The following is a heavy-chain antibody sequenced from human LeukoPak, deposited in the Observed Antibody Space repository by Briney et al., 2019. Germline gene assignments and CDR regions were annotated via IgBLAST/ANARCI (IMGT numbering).Heavy chain of an antibody. CDR3: AKGSAQLRFLEWLLYDY. J-gene: IGHJ4*02. V-gene: IGHV3-23*01. CDR2: ISGSGGST. D-gene: IGHD3-3*01. CDR1: GFTFDDYG. Sequence: PGGSLRLSCAGSGFTFDDYGMSWVRQAPGKGLEWVSAISGSGGSTYYADSVKGRFTISRDNSKNTLYLQMNSLRAEDTAVYYCAKGSAQLRFLEWLLYDYWGQGTLVTVSS.